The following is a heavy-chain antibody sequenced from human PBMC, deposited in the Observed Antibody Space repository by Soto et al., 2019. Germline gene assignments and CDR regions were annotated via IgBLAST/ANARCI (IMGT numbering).Heavy chain of an antibody. D-gene: IGHD3-22*01. CDR3: ARQDHGDSSGYYYVSNYYYGMDV. Sequence: PGESLKISCKGSGYSFTSYWISWVLQMPWKGLEWMGRIDPSDSYTNYSPSFQGHVTISADKSISTAYLQWSSLKASDTAMYYCARQDHGDSSGYYYVSNYYYGMDVWGQGTTVTVSS. CDR1: GYSFTSYW. J-gene: IGHJ6*02. CDR2: IDPSDSYT. V-gene: IGHV5-10-1*01.